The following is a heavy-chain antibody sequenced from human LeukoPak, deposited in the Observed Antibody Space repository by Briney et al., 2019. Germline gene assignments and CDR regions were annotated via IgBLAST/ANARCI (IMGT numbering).Heavy chain of an antibody. V-gene: IGHV3-53*01. CDR3: AKESCSSTSCYSYFDY. CDR2: IYSGGST. CDR1: GFTVSSNY. Sequence: GGSLRLSCAASGFTVSSNYMSWVRQAPGKGLEWVSVIYSGGSTYYADSVKGRFTISRDNSKNTLYLQMNSLRAEDTAVYYCAKESCSSTSCYSYFDYWGQGTLVTVSS. J-gene: IGHJ4*02. D-gene: IGHD2-2*01.